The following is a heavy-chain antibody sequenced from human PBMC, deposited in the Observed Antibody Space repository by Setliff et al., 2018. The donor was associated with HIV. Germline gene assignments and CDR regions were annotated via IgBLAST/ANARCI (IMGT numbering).Heavy chain of an antibody. CDR1: GFTLSDYA. D-gene: IGHD3-10*01. V-gene: IGHV3-30*03. CDR2: ISYDGTNE. J-gene: IGHJ4*02. CDR3: TRPYYYASGSYDY. Sequence: RLSCAASGFTLSDYAMHWVRQAPGKGLEWVAVISYDGTNEYYADSVKGRFTISRDNYKNTVFLQMNSLRVDDSALYYCTRPYYYASGSYDYWAQGTLVTVSS.